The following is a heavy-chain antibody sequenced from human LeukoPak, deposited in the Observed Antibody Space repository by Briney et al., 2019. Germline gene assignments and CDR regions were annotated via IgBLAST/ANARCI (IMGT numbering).Heavy chain of an antibody. D-gene: IGHD1-1*01. CDR3: TTDLRKLERLGTDAFDI. J-gene: IGHJ3*02. CDR2: IRSKAYGGTT. CDR1: GFTFGDYA. V-gene: IGHV3-49*04. Sequence: GGSLRLSCTASGFTFGDYAMSWVRQAPGKGLEWVGFIRSKAYGGTTEYAASVKGRFTISRDDSKNTLYLQMNSLKTEDTAVYYCTTDLRKLERLGTDAFDIWGQGTMVTVSS.